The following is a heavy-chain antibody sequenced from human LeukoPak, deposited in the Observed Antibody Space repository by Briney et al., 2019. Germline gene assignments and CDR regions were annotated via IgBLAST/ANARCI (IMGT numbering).Heavy chain of an antibody. V-gene: IGHV3-7*03. CDR3: ARVEIQLWLNRLDY. J-gene: IGHJ4*02. D-gene: IGHD5-18*01. Sequence: GGSLRLSCAASGFTFSSYWMSWVRRAPGKGLEWVANIKQDGSEKYYVDFVKGRFTISRDNAKNSLYLQMNSLRAEDTAVYYCARVEIQLWLNRLDYWGQGTLVTVSS. CDR1: GFTFSSYW. CDR2: IKQDGSEK.